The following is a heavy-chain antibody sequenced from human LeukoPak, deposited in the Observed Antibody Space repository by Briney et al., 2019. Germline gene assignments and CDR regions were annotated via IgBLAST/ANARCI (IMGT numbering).Heavy chain of an antibody. Sequence: PGGSLGLSCAASGFTFDDYAMHWVRQAPGRGLEWVSGISWNSGSIGYADSVKGRFTISRDNAKNSLYLQMNSLRAEDTALYYCAKDSGEGAKKVYGYYYYMDVWGKGTTVTISS. V-gene: IGHV3-9*01. D-gene: IGHD1-26*01. CDR2: ISWNSGSI. CDR3: AKDSGEGAKKVYGYYYYMDV. J-gene: IGHJ6*03. CDR1: GFTFDDYA.